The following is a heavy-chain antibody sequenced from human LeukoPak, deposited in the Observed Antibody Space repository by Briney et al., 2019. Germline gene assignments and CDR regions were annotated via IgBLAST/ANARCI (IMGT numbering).Heavy chain of an antibody. D-gene: IGHD3-22*01. CDR1: GGSISSYY. CDR3: ASGQYYYDSSGYSDAFDY. CDR2: IYYSGST. J-gene: IGHJ4*02. V-gene: IGHV4-59*08. Sequence: PSETLSLTCTVSGGSISSYYSSWIRQPPGKGLEWIGYIYYSGSTNYNPSLKSRVTISVDTSKNQFSLKLSSVTAADTAVYYCASGQYYYDSSGYSDAFDYWGQGTLVTVSS.